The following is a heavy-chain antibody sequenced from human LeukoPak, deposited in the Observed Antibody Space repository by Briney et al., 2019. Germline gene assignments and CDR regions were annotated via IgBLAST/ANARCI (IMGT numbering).Heavy chain of an antibody. J-gene: IGHJ2*01. CDR3: ARVDGVVVSYWYFDL. Sequence: SETLSLTCTVSGGSISSYYWSWIRQPPGKGLEWIGYIYYTGSTNYNPSLKSRVIISVDTSKNQFSLKLNSVTAADTAVYYCARVDGVVVSYWYFDLWGRGTLVTVSS. CDR2: IYYTGST. CDR1: GGSISSYY. V-gene: IGHV4-59*01. D-gene: IGHD3-22*01.